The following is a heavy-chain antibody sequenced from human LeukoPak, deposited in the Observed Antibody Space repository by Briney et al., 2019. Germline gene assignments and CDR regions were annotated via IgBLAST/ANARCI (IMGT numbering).Heavy chain of an antibody. CDR2: INHSGST. CDR1: GGSFSGYY. D-gene: IGHD3-9*01. V-gene: IGHV4-34*01. CDR3: ARRVLRYFDWLSYYYMDV. Sequence: SETLSLTCAVYGGSFSGYYWSWIRQPPGKGLEWIGEINHSGSTNYNPSLKSRVTISVDTSKNQFSLRLSSVTAADTAVYYCARRVLRYFDWLSYYYMDVWGKGTTVTISS. J-gene: IGHJ6*03.